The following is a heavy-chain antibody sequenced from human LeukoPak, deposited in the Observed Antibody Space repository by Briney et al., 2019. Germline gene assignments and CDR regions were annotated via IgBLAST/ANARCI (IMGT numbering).Heavy chain of an antibody. D-gene: IGHD5-18*01. CDR3: ARQYSGDSRSPFFDY. CDR2: VCYSGST. CDR1: GGSISSSSYC. J-gene: IGHJ4*02. Sequence: SETLSLTCTVSGGSISSSSYCWGWIRQPPGKGLEWIGSVCYSGSTYYNPSLKSRVTISVDTSKNQFSLKLSSVTAAETAVYYCARQYSGDSRSPFFDYWGQGTLVTVSS. V-gene: IGHV4-39*01.